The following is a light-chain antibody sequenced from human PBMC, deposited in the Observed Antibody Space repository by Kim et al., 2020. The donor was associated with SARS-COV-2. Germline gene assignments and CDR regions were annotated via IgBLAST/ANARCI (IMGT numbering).Light chain of an antibody. CDR1: QVVTNDF. J-gene: IGKJ2*01. V-gene: IGKV3-20*01. CDR2: GAS. CDR3: QQYGSSPYS. Sequence: LSPGERATLCRGTRQVVTNDFLGWYQQKARQAPRLLISGASRRATGIEDMFSGREAGLDFTLTISRLEPEDFGVYFCQQYGSSPYSFGQGTKLEI.